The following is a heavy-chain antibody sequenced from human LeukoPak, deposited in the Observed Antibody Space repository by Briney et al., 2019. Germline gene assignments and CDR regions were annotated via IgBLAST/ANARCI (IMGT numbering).Heavy chain of an antibody. CDR2: ISYDGSNK. CDR1: GFTFSSYA. Sequence: GGSLRLSRAASGFTFSSYAMHWVRQAPGKGLEWVAVISYDGSNKYYADSVKGRFTISRDNSKNTLYLQMNSLRAEDTAVYYCARGGAYYYDSSGYYREYYFDYWGQGTLVTVSS. V-gene: IGHV3-30*04. J-gene: IGHJ4*02. CDR3: ARGGAYYYDSSGYYREYYFDY. D-gene: IGHD3-22*01.